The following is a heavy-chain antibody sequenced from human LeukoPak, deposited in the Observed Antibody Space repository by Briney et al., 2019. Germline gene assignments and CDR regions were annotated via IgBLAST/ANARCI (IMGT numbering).Heavy chain of an antibody. V-gene: IGHV5-51*01. CDR1: GYIFANYW. CDR2: IYPGDSDT. D-gene: IGHD4-17*01. J-gene: IGHJ4*02. CDR3: ARLTVTSGY. Sequence: GESLKISCKGSGYIFANYWIAWVRQMPGKGLEWMGTIYPGDSDTRYSPSFQGQVTISADKSISTAYLQWSSLKASDTAVFYCARLTVTSGYWGQGTLVTVSS.